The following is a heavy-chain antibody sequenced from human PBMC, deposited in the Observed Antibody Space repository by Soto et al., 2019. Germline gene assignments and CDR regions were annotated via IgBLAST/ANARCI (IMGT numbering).Heavy chain of an antibody. Sequence: PSETLSLTCTVSGGSISSGDYYWSWIRQPPGKGLEWIGYIYYSGSTYYNPSLKSRVTISVDTSKNQFPLKLSSVTAADTAVYYCARITYYYDSSGYYPGYFQHWGQGTLVTVSS. D-gene: IGHD3-22*01. J-gene: IGHJ1*01. CDR3: ARITYYYDSSGYYPGYFQH. CDR1: GGSISSGDYY. CDR2: IYYSGST. V-gene: IGHV4-30-4*01.